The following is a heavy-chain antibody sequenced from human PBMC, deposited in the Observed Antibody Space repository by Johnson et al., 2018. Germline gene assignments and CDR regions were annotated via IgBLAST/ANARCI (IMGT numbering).Heavy chain of an antibody. Sequence: VQLVESGGGLVKPGGSLRLSCAASGFTFSSYSMNWVRQAPGKGLEWVSSISSSSSYIYYADSVKGRFHISRDNAKNSLYLQMNSLRTGDTAVYYCARGYYDFWGGFYGGGDYYYARDVWGQGTPVTVSS. CDR2: ISSSSSYI. CDR3: ARGYYDFWGGFYGGGDYYYARDV. D-gene: IGHD3-3*01. J-gene: IGHJ6*02. CDR1: GFTFSSYS. V-gene: IGHV3-21*01.